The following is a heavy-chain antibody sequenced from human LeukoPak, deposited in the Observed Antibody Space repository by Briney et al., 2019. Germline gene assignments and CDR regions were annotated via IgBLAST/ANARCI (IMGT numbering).Heavy chain of an antibody. CDR2: INPNSGGT. CDR3: ARDLSLPYYYYGMDV. J-gene: IGHJ6*02. CDR1: GYTFTGYY. V-gene: IGHV1-2*02. Sequence: ASVKVSCKASGYTFTGYYMHWVRQAPGQGLEWMGWINPNSGGTNYAQKFQGRVTMTRDTSISTAYMELSRLRSDDTAVYYCARDLSLPYYYYGMDVWGQGTTVTVSS.